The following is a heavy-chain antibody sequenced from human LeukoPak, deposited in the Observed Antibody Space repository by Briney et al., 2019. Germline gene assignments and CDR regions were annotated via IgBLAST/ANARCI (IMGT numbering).Heavy chain of an antibody. CDR2: IYFSGTT. CDR3: ASVYGGYEEVFDH. D-gene: IGHD5-12*01. CDR1: GGSIRSSSYY. V-gene: IGHV4-39*07. Sequence: SETLSLTCSVSGGSIRSSSYYWGWVRQPRGKGLEWIVSIYFSGTTAYHPSLKSRVSLSVDTSNNQFSLKLSSLTAADTAVYFCASVYGGYEEVFDHWGQGTLVTVAS. J-gene: IGHJ4*02.